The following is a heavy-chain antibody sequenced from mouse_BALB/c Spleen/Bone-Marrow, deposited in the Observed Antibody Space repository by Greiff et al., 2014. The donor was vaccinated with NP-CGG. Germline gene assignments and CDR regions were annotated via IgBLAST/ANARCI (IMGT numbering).Heavy chain of an antibody. CDR1: GFTFSSYG. Sequence: VQLKDSGGGLVQPGGSLKLSCAASGFTFSSYGMSWVRQNIDKRLELVATIKSNGGSTYYPDSVKGRFSISRDNAKNTLYLQMSSLKSEDTAMYYCTSLSSMITAAWFAYWGQGTLVTISA. CDR3: TSLSSMITAAWFAY. J-gene: IGHJ3*01. CDR2: IKSNGGST. V-gene: IGHV5-6-3*01. D-gene: IGHD2-4*01.